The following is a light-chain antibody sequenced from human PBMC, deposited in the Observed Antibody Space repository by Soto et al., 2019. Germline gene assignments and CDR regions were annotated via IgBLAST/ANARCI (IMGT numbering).Light chain of an antibody. J-gene: IGLJ1*01. V-gene: IGLV2-14*01. CDR3: SSYTSRITRLYV. Sequence: QSALTQPASVSGSPGQSITISCTGTSSDDGNSNYVSWYRQHPGKAPKLMIYAVSNRPSGVSNRFSGSKSGNTASLTISGLQAEDEADYYCSSYTSRITRLYVFGTGTKVTVL. CDR2: AVS. CDR1: SSDDGNSNY.